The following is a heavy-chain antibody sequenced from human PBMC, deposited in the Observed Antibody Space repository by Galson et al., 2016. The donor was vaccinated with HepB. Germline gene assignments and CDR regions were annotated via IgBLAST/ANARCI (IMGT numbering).Heavy chain of an antibody. CDR1: GFTFSSSS. D-gene: IGHD7-27*01. CDR3: AKGGDSDN. V-gene: IGHV3-23*01. CDR2: IDGNDDST. Sequence: SLRLSCAASGFTFSSSSMSWVRQAPGMGLEWVSSIDGNDDSTYYEDSVKGRFTISKDKSENTLFLQMNGLRGEDSAVYYCAKGGDSDNWGQGTLVTVS. J-gene: IGHJ4*02.